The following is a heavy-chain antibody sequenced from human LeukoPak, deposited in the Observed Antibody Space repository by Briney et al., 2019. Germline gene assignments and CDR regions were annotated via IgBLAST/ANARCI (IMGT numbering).Heavy chain of an antibody. V-gene: IGHV6-1*01. J-gene: IGHJ5*02. CDR1: GDSVSSNSAA. Sequence: SQTLSLTCAFSGDSVSSNSAAWNWIRQSPSRGLEWLGRTYYRSKWYNDYAVSVKSRITINPDTSKNQFSLQLNSVTPEDTAVYYCAREDRSWGSDRNWFDPWGQGTLVTVSS. D-gene: IGHD7-27*01. CDR2: TYYRSKWYN. CDR3: AREDRSWGSDRNWFDP.